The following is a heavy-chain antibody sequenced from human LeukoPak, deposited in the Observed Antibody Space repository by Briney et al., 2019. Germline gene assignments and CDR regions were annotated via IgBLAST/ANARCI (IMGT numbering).Heavy chain of an antibody. CDR2: IYSGGST. D-gene: IGHD6-13*01. CDR1: GFTFSSYA. CDR3: AREIAAAAYDAFDI. J-gene: IGHJ3*02. V-gene: IGHV3-66*01. Sequence: GGSLRLSCAASGFTFSSYAMSWVRQAPGKGLEWVSVIYSGGSTYYADSVKGRFTISRDNSKNTLYLQMNSLRAEDTAVYYCAREIAAAAYDAFDIWGQGTMVTVSS.